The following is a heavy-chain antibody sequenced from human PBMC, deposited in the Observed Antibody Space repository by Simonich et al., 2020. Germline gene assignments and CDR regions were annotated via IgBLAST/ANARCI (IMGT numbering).Heavy chain of an antibody. Sequence: QVQLQESGPGLVKPSETLSLTCAVSGYSISSGYYWAWTRQPPGKGLEWIGSIYHRGSTYYTPSLKSRVPISVDTSKNQFSLKLSSVTAADTAVYYCARVGYSNYYYYGMDVWGQGTTVTVSS. D-gene: IGHD6-13*01. CDR2: IYHRGST. CDR3: ARVGYSNYYYYGMDV. V-gene: IGHV4-38-2*01. CDR1: GYSISSGYY. J-gene: IGHJ6*02.